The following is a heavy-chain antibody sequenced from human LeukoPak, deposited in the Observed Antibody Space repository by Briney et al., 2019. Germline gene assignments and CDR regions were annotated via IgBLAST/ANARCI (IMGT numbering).Heavy chain of an antibody. CDR2: INPSGGST. V-gene: IGHV1-46*01. J-gene: IGHJ1*01. D-gene: IGHD2-15*01. CDR1: GYTFTSYY. Sequence: ASVKVSCKASGYTFTSYYMHWVRQAPGQGLEWMGIINPSGGSTSYAQMFQGRVTMTRDTSTSTVYMELSSLRSEDTAAYYCATGYCSGGSCYLFQHWGQGTLVTVSS. CDR3: ATGYCSGGSCYLFQH.